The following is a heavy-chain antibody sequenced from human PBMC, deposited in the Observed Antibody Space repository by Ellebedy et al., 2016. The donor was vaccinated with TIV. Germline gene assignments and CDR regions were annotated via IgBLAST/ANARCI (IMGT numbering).Heavy chain of an antibody. D-gene: IGHD2-21*01. J-gene: IGHJ4*02. Sequence: PGGSLRLSCAASGLTVSGYWMSWVRQAPRKGPEWVAQIKQDGSEKYYVDSVTGRFSISRDHAKNSLYLQMNSLRAEDTAVYFCAIILSRPYFNHWGQGSLVTVSS. CDR3: AIILSRPYFNH. CDR1: GLTVSGYW. CDR2: IKQDGSEK. V-gene: IGHV3-7*01.